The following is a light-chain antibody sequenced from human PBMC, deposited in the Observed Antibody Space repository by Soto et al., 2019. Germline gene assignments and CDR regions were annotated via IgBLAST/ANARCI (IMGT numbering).Light chain of an antibody. Sequence: DIRMDQSPSSLSASVRDRVPITCRASQSISSYLNWYQQKPGKAPKLLIYAASSLQSGVPSRFSGSGSGTDFTLTISSLQPEDFATYYCQQAYSFPITFGQGTRLEIK. V-gene: IGKV1-39*01. CDR2: AAS. CDR1: QSISSY. CDR3: QQAYSFPIT. J-gene: IGKJ5*01.